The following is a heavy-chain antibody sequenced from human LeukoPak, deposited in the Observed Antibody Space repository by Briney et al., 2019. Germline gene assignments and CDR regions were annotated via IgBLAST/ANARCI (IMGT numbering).Heavy chain of an antibody. J-gene: IGHJ6*03. D-gene: IGHD2-8*01. CDR1: GYTFSSYW. V-gene: IGHV5-51*01. CDR2: IYPDDSDT. Sequence: ESLKISCKGSGYTFSSYWIGWVRQMPGKGLEWMGIIYPDDSDTRYSPSFHGQVTISADKSISTAYLQWSSLKASDTAMYICARLAYCSNDVCYSNYYYSMDVWGKGTTVTVSS. CDR3: ARLAYCSNDVCYSNYYYSMDV.